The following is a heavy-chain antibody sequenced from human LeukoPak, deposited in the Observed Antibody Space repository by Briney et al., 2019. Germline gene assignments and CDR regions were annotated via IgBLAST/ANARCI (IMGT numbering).Heavy chain of an antibody. CDR1: ADTVSSNTAS. V-gene: IGHV6-1*01. Sequence: SQTLSLTFAISADTVSSNTASWNWIRQSPARGLEWLGRTYYRSKWYNEYAVFLKGRIHVNPDTSKNQFSLQLNSVTPEDTAVYYCAHATGYLVHWGQGTLVTVSS. CDR2: TYYRSKWYN. CDR3: AHATGYLVH. D-gene: IGHD1-1*01. J-gene: IGHJ4*02.